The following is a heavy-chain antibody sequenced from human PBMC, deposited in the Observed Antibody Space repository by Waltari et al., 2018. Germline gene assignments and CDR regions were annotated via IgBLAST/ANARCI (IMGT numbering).Heavy chain of an antibody. CDR2: ISSSSSTI. CDR1: GFTFISYS. D-gene: IGHD6-19*01. V-gene: IGHV3-48*01. J-gene: IGHJ4*02. Sequence: EVQLVESGGGLVQPGGSLRLYCAASGFTFISYSMNWVRQAPGKGLEWVSYISSSSSTIYYADSVKGRFTISRDNAKNSLYLQMNSLRAEDTAVYYCASWDSSGWHFDYWGQGTLVTVSS. CDR3: ASWDSSGWHFDY.